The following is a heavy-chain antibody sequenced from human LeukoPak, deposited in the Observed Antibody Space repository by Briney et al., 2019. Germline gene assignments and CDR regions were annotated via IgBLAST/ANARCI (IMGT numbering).Heavy chain of an antibody. Sequence: GGSLRLSCAASGFTFSSYAMSWVRQAPGKGLEWVSAISGSGNSTYYADSVKGRFTISRDNSKNTLYLQMNSLSAEDTAVYYCAKVQYVYYGSGSYDMDVWGQGTPVTASS. CDR2: ISGSGNST. D-gene: IGHD3-10*01. V-gene: IGHV3-23*01. CDR1: GFTFSSYA. J-gene: IGHJ6*02. CDR3: AKVQYVYYGSGSYDMDV.